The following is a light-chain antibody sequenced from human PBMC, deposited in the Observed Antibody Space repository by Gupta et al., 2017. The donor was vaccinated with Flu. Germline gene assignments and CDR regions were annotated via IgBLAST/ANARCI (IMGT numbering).Light chain of an antibody. V-gene: IGKV3-20*01. J-gene: IGKJ2*01. Sequence: IVLSQSPGTLSLSPGERATLSCRASQSVSSSYLAWYQQKPDQAPRLLIYGASSRATGIPDRFSGSGSGTDFTLTISRLKPEDFAVYYCQQYGSSPMYTFGQGTKLEIK. CDR1: QSVSSSY. CDR3: QQYGSSPMYT. CDR2: GAS.